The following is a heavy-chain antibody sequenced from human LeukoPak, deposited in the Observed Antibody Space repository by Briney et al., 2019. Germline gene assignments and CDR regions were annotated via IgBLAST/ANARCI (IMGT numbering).Heavy chain of an antibody. V-gene: IGHV3-30*04. CDR2: ISYDGSNK. D-gene: IGHD3-10*01. CDR1: GFTFSSYA. J-gene: IGHJ6*02. Sequence: GGSLRLSCAASGFTFSSYAMHWVRQAPGKGLEWVAVISYDGSNKYYADSVKGRFTISRDNSKNTLYLQMNSLRAEDTAVYYCARAMWFGELLTYYYYYGMDVWGQGTTVTVSS. CDR3: ARAMWFGELLTYYYYYGMDV.